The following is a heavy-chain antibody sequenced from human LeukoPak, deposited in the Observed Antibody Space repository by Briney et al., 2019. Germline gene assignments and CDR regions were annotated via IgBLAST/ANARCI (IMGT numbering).Heavy chain of an antibody. CDR1: GGTFSSYG. CDR2: ISAYNGNT. CDR3: ARLIAVAGFDY. J-gene: IGHJ4*02. D-gene: IGHD6-19*01. Sequence: ASVKVSCKASGGTFSSYGISWVRQAPGQGLEWMGWISAYNGNTNYAQKLQGRVTMTTDTSTSTAYMELRSLRSDDTAVYYCARLIAVAGFDYWGQGTLVTVSS. V-gene: IGHV1-18*01.